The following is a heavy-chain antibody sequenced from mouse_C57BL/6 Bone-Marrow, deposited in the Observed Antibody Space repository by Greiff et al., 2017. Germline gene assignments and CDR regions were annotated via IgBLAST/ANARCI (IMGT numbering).Heavy chain of an antibody. CDR1: GYTFTEYT. Sequence: VQLQQSGAELVKPGASVKLSCKASGYTFTEYTIHWVKQRSGQGLEWIGWFYPGSGSIKYNEKFKDKATLTADKSSSTVYMELSRLTSEDSAVYFCARHGELLRSPYYYAMDDWGQGTSVTGSS. D-gene: IGHD1-1*01. CDR2: FYPGSGSI. V-gene: IGHV1-62-2*01. J-gene: IGHJ4*01. CDR3: ARHGELLRSPYYYAMDD.